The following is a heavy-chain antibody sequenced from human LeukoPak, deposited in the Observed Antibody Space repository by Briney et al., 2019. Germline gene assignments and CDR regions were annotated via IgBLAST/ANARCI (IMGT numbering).Heavy chain of an antibody. J-gene: IGHJ6*03. CDR1: GYTFTSYG. D-gene: IGHD2-2*01. V-gene: IGHV1-18*01. CDR3: ARGIQLPLYYYYMDV. CDR2: ISAYNGNT. Sequence: ASVKVSCKASGYTFTSYGISWVRQAPGQGLEWMGWISAYNGNTNYAQKLQGRVTMTTDTSTSTAYMELRSLRSDDTAVYYCARGIQLPLYYYYMDVWGKGTTVTVSS.